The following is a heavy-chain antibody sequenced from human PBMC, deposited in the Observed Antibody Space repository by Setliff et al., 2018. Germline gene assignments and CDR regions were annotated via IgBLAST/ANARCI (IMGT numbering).Heavy chain of an antibody. CDR3: ARGRNVASRLLDS. J-gene: IGHJ4*02. V-gene: IGHV4-34*01. CDR1: GGTFTYYY. Sequence: PSETLSLTCAASGGTFTYYYWTWIRQSPAKGLEWIGEITHTGTTGSTKYNPSLKNRVTMSIDTSKNQFSLMVTSVTAADTAVYYCARGRNVASRLLDSWGQGTLVTVSS. D-gene: IGHD6-6*01. CDR2: ITHTGTTGST.